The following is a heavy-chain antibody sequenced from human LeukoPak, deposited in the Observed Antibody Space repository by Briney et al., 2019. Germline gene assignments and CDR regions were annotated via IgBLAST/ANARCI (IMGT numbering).Heavy chain of an antibody. CDR2: ISSRSSTI. V-gene: IGHV3-48*04. J-gene: IGHJ4*02. Sequence: GGSLRLSCAASGSTFSTHDLNWVRQAPGKGLEWVSFISSRSSTIYYADSVKGRFTISRDNAKNSLYLQMNSLRAEDTAVYYCAKKGYAGSGTYSYYFDYWGQGTLVTVSS. D-gene: IGHD3-10*01. CDR3: AKKGYAGSGTYSYYFDY. CDR1: GSTFSTHD.